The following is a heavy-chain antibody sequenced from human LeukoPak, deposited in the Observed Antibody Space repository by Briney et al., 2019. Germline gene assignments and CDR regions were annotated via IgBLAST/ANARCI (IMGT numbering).Heavy chain of an antibody. D-gene: IGHD6-19*01. V-gene: IGHV3-9*01. CDR1: GFTFDNYA. Sequence: GGSLRLSCAASGFTFDNYAMHWVRQAPGKGLEWLSIISWNSGYIGYANSVKGRFTISRDNAKKSLDLQMNSLRAEDTAFYYCAKVRGTYSSGYFFDYWGQGTLVTVSS. CDR2: ISWNSGYI. J-gene: IGHJ4*02. CDR3: AKVRGTYSSGYFFDY.